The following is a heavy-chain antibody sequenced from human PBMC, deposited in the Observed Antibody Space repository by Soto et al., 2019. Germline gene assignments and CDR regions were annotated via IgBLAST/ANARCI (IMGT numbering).Heavy chain of an antibody. CDR3: ARDLLHYDFWSGYSAYFYYGMDV. J-gene: IGHJ6*02. CDR2: ISDSGRTI. V-gene: IGHV3-48*03. CDR1: VFTFSSYE. Sequence: SLRLSCSASVFTFSSYEMNWVRQAPGKGLEWVSYISDSGRTIYYADSVKGRFTVSRDDAQNSVYLQMDSLRAEDTAVYYCARDLLHYDFWSGYSAYFYYGMDVWGPGTTVTVSS. D-gene: IGHD3-3*01.